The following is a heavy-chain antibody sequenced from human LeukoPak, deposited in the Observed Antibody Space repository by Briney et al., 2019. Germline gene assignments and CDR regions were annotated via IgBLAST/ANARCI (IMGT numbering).Heavy chain of an antibody. CDR2: IYHSGST. D-gene: IGHD2-15*01. V-gene: IGHV4-30-2*01. Sequence: SETLSLTCAVSGGSISSGGYSWSWIRQPPGKGLEWIGYIYHSGSTYYNPSLKGRVTISVDRFKNQFSLKLSSVTAADTAVYYCARVGPCSGGSCNSLANWYFDLWGRGTLVTVSS. J-gene: IGHJ2*01. CDR1: GGSISSGGYS. CDR3: ARVGPCSGGSCNSLANWYFDL.